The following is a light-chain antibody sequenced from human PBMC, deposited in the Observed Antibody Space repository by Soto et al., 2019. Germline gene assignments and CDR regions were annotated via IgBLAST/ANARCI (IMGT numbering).Light chain of an antibody. CDR3: TSYTATNTVV. Sequence: QSALTQPASVSGSPGQWITISCTGTSSDIIGYDYVSWYQQHPGKAPKLIIYEISNRPSGVSNRFSGSKSGNTASLTISGLRAADEADYYCTSYTATNTVVFGGGTKLTVL. J-gene: IGLJ2*01. V-gene: IGLV2-14*01. CDR1: SSDIIGYDY. CDR2: EIS.